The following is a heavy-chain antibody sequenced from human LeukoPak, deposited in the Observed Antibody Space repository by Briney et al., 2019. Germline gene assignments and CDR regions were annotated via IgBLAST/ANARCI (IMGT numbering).Heavy chain of an antibody. CDR3: LSGNDLDYVWGTYRLDAFDI. CDR1: GYTFSDYS. Sequence: PRGSLRLSRAAPGYTFSDYSVNSVRQVPGKGLEWVSSISSSGTYIYYADSVKGRFTISRDNAKNSLCLQQNSLRAEDTAVYYCLSGNDLDYVWGTYRLDAFDIWGEGTMVIVSS. CDR2: ISSSGTYI. D-gene: IGHD3-16*02. J-gene: IGHJ3*02. V-gene: IGHV3-21*01.